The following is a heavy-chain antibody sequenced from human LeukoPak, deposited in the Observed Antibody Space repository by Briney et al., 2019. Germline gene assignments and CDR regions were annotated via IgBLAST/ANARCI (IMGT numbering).Heavy chain of an antibody. V-gene: IGHV4-59*01. CDR1: GDSINTYF. CDR2: ISHSGST. CDR3: AKSGWLRRAFFQD. D-gene: IGHD6-19*01. Sequence: PSETLSLTCNVSGDSINTYFWNWIRQPPGKGLKWLGYISHSGSTNYNPSLKSRLTMSVDMSKNQFSLRLTSATAADTAVYFCAKSGWLRRAFFQDWGQGILVTVSS. J-gene: IGHJ1*01.